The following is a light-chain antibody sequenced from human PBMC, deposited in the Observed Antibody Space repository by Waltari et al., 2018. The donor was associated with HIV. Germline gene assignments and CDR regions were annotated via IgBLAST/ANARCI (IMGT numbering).Light chain of an antibody. CDR3: QSGHNSDSI. CDR1: ALSKHF. V-gene: IGLV3-25*03. J-gene: IGLJ2*01. Sequence: SYALTQAPSVSVSQGQTAKITCSGDALSKHFVYWYQQKPGQAPLMMIFKDSERPSEIPARFSASSSGSTSILTISGVQAEDEADYYCQSGHNSDSIFGGGTKLTVL. CDR2: KDS.